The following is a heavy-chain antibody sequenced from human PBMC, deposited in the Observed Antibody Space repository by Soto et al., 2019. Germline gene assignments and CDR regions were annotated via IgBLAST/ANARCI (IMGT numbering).Heavy chain of an antibody. J-gene: IGHJ4*02. CDR1: GGSISSSNW. V-gene: IGHV4-4*02. CDR3: ARDHIAVAGHGDHFAY. D-gene: IGHD6-19*01. Sequence: SETLSLTCAVSGGSISSSNWWSWVRQPPGKGLEWIGEIYHSGSTNYNPSLKSRVTISVDKSKNQFSLKLSSVTAADTAVYYCARDHIAVAGHGDHFAYWGQGTLVTVSS. CDR2: IYHSGST.